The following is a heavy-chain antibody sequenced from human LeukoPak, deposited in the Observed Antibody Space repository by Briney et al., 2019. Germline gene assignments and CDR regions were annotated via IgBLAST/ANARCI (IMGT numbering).Heavy chain of an antibody. Sequence: ASVKVFCKASGYTFTSYDINWVRQATGQGLEWMGWMNPNSGNTGYAQKFQGRVTMTRNTSISTAYMELSSLRSDDTAVYYCARWEVGATPYFDYWGQGTLVTVSS. V-gene: IGHV1-8*01. CDR2: MNPNSGNT. CDR1: GYTFTSYD. CDR3: ARWEVGATPYFDY. D-gene: IGHD1-26*01. J-gene: IGHJ4*02.